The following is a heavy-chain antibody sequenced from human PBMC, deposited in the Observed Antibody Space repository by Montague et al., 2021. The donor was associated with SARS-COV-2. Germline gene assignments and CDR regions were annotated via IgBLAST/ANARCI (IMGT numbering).Heavy chain of an antibody. Sequence: SETLSLTCAVYGGSFRGYYWSWIRHPQGKGLEWIGEINHSGSTNYNQYLKSRVTISVDTSKNQSSLKLNSVTAADTAAYYCTREGYQVLWSDYYYYGMDVWSQGTTVTVSS. CDR1: GGSFRGYY. V-gene: IGHV4-34*01. D-gene: IGHD2-2*01. CDR3: TREGYQVLWSDYYYYGMDV. CDR2: INHSGST. J-gene: IGHJ6*02.